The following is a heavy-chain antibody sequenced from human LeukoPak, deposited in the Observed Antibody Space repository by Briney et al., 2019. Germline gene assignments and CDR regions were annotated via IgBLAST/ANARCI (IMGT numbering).Heavy chain of an antibody. CDR1: GFSFGGYA. CDR3: AMSLSWPKFDF. V-gene: IGHV3-23*01. Sequence: HAGGSLRLSCETSGFSFGGYAMSWVRQAPGQGLEWVSSISGTDERLHIADSVKGRFTTSRDNSKNTLYLQMASLTVGDTATYYCAMSLSWPKFDFWGQGTPVTVSS. D-gene: IGHD5/OR15-5a*01. CDR2: ISGTDERL. J-gene: IGHJ4*02.